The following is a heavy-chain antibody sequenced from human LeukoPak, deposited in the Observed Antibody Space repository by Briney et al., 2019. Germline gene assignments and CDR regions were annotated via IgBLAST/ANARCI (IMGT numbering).Heavy chain of an antibody. CDR2: ISYDGSNK. CDR1: GFTFSSYA. J-gene: IGHJ4*02. CDR3: AREYGGYVALDY. D-gene: IGHD5-12*01. Sequence: GGSLRLSCAASGFTFSSYAMHWVRQAPGKGLEWVAVISYDGSNKYYADSVKGRFTISRDNSKNTLYLQMNSLRAEDTVVYYCAREYGGYVALDYWGQGTLVTVSS. V-gene: IGHV3-30*04.